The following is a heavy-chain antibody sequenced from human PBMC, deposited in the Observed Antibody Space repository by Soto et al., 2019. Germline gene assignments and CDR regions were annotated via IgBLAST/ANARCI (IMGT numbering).Heavy chain of an antibody. CDR3: ARGYDFWSGYYYPYGMDV. CDR2: ISYDGSNK. CDR1: GFTFSSYA. J-gene: IGHJ6*02. V-gene: IGHV3-30-3*01. Sequence: GGSLRLSCAASGFTFSSYAMHWVRQAPGKGLEWVAVISYDGSNKNHADTVKGRFTISRDNSKNTLYLQMNSLRAEDTAVYYCARGYDFWSGYYYPYGMDVWGPGTTGTVSS. D-gene: IGHD3-3*01.